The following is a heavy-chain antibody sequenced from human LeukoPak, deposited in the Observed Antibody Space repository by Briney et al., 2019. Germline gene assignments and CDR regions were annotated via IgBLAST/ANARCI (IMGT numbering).Heavy chain of an antibody. Sequence: SQTLSLTCAVSGGSIIDGGYYWSWIRQRPGKGLEWIGYIYYSGTTYYNPFLKSQVTKSLGTSKNQCSLRLTSVTAADTAVYFCARDLYSDVLTGDGAFVIWGQGTMLTVSS. CDR2: IYYSGTT. D-gene: IGHD3-9*01. CDR3: ARDLYSDVLTGDGAFVI. CDR1: GGSIIDGGYY. V-gene: IGHV4-31*11. J-gene: IGHJ3*02.